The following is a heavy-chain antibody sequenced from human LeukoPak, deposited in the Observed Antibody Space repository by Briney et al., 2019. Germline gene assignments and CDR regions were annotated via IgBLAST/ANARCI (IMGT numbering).Heavy chain of an antibody. CDR2: VSGYNGNT. CDR1: GYTFTSYD. D-gene: IGHD2-21*01. Sequence: ALVKVSCKASGYTFTSYDINWVRQAPGQGLEWMGWVSGYNGNTNYAQKFEGRVAMTTDTSSSTAYMELRSLKSDDTAIYYCARGDWFDPWGQGTLVTVSS. CDR3: ARGDWFDP. V-gene: IGHV1-18*01. J-gene: IGHJ5*02.